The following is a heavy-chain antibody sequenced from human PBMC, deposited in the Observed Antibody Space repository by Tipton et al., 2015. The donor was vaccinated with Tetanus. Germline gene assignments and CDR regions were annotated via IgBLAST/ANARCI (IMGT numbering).Heavy chain of an antibody. CDR2: IYYSGST. Sequence: LRLSCTVSGGSINSYYWSWIRQPPGKGLEWIGYIYYSGSTYYNPSLASRVTMSVDTSKIQFSLKVSSVTAADTAVYYCARLSSSANDAHAFDIWGQGTMVTVSS. J-gene: IGHJ3*02. D-gene: IGHD3-22*01. CDR1: GGSINSYY. CDR3: ARLSSSANDAHAFDI. V-gene: IGHV4-59*04.